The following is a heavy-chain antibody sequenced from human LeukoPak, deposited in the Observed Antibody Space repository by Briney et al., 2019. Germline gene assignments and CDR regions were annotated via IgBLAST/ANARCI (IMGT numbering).Heavy chain of an antibody. CDR3: ARGGRGMIFAYFQH. CDR2: IRNKANSYGT. CDR1: GFTFSDHY. V-gene: IGHV3-72*01. J-gene: IGHJ1*01. Sequence: GGSLRLSCAASGFTFSDHYMDWVCQAPGKGLEWVGRIRNKANSYGTEYAASVKGRFTISRDDLESSLYLQMNSLQTEDTAVYYCARGGRGMIFAYFQHWGQGALVTVSS. D-gene: IGHD3/OR15-3a*01.